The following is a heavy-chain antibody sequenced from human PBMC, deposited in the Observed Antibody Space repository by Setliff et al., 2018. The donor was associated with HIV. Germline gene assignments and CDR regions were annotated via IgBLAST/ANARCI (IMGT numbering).Heavy chain of an antibody. D-gene: IGHD2-15*01. Sequence: LSLTCTVSGASISSSSHHWAWIRQPPGKGLEYIGNIYYTGSTHHNPSLESRVATSVDTSKNQFSLKLSSVTAADTAVYYCARVVYTYYYMDVWGKGTTVTVSS. CDR1: GASISSSSHH. CDR2: IYYTGST. V-gene: IGHV4-39*01. CDR3: ARVVYTYYYMDV. J-gene: IGHJ6*03.